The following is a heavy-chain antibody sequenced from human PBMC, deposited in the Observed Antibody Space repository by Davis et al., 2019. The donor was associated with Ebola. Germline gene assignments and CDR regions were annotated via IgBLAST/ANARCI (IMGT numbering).Heavy chain of an antibody. J-gene: IGHJ4*02. CDR2: IRPDGSEE. D-gene: IGHD3-22*01. V-gene: IGHV3-7*01. CDR3: ASWGSVYYDSSGYYNDY. CDR1: GFTFSNYW. Sequence: GGSLRLSCAASGFTFSNYWMSWVRQAPGKGLEWVANIRPDGSEEQYVDSLKGRITISRDNAKNSLYLQMNSLRAEDTAVYYCASWGSVYYDSSGYYNDYWGQGTLVTVSS.